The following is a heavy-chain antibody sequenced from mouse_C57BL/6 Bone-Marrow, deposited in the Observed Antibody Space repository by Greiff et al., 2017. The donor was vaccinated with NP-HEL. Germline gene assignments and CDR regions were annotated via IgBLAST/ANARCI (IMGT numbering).Heavy chain of an antibody. J-gene: IGHJ2*01. CDR2: ISSGGSYT. CDR1: GFTFSSYG. Sequence: EVMLVESGGDLVKPGGSLKLSCAASGFTFSSYGMSWVRQTPDKRLEWVATISSGGSYTYYPDRVKGRITISRDNAKNTLYLQMSSLKSEDTAMYYCAIPLLYYLDYWGQGTTLTVSS. V-gene: IGHV5-6*01. CDR3: AIPLLYYLDY. D-gene: IGHD6-1*01.